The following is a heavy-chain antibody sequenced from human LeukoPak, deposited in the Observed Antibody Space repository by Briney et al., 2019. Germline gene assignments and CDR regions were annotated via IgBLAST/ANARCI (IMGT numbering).Heavy chain of an antibody. CDR1: GFTFSSYA. CDR2: ISGSGGST. J-gene: IGHJ3*02. CDR3: AKSGDGGFFDI. D-gene: IGHD2-15*01. Sequence: PGGSLRLSCAASGFTFSSYAMSWVRQAPGKGLEWVSAISGSGGSTYYADAVKGRFTISRDNSKTTLYLQMNSMRAEDTAVYYCAKSGDGGFFDIWGQGTMVTVSS. V-gene: IGHV3-23*01.